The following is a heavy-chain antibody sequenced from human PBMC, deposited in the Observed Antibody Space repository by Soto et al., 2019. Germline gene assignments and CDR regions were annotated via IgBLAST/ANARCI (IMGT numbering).Heavy chain of an antibody. CDR2: IYSGGST. Sequence: GGSLRLSCAASGFTFSNYWMSWVRQAPGKGLEWVSVIYSGGSTYYADSVKGRFTISRHNSKNTLYLQMNSLRAEDTAVYYCARVSSPLDRYLDYWGQGTLVTVSS. J-gene: IGHJ4*02. CDR1: GFTFSNYW. D-gene: IGHD2-2*03. V-gene: IGHV3-53*04. CDR3: ARVSSPLDRYLDY.